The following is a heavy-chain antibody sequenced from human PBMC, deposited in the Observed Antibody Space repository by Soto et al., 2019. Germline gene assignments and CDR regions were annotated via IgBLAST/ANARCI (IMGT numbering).Heavy chain of an antibody. V-gene: IGHV1-3*01. CDR1: RYGIHRNA. D-gene: IGHD2-21*01. CDR2: INAGNGNT. J-gene: IGHJ6*02. CDR3: ARVEEIEGHYYYYYGMDV. Sequence: GDSAKVSSKALRYGIHRNALNWARQAPEQRLECMGWINAGNGNTKNSQKPQGRVTITRDTSASTAYMELRNLKTEDTAVYNCARVEEIEGHYYYYYGMDVWGQRTTVTVSS.